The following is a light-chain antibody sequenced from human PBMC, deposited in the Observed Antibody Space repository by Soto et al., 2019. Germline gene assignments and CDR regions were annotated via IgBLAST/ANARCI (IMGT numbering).Light chain of an antibody. J-gene: IGKJ1*01. V-gene: IGKV1-5*03. CDR3: QHYNSYSEA. CDR1: QTISSW. CDR2: KAS. Sequence: EIQMTQSPSTLSGSVGDRVTITCRASQTISSWLAWYQQKPGKAPKLLIYKASTLKSGDPSRFSGSGSGTEFTLTISSLQPGDFATYYCQHYNSYSEAFGQGTKVAIK.